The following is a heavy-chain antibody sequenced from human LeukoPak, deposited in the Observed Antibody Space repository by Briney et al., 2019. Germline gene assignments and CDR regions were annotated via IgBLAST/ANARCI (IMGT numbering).Heavy chain of an antibody. CDR3: ARDIAAAGAIDY. Sequence: PGGSLRLSCAASGFTLSSFSMHWVRQSPGRGLEYVSAINYKGGTTYYADSVKGRFTISRDNSKNTLYLQMGSLRAEDMAVYYCARDIAAAGAIDYWGQGTLVTVSS. CDR2: INYKGGTT. V-gene: IGHV3-64*02. CDR1: GFTLSSFS. D-gene: IGHD6-13*01. J-gene: IGHJ4*02.